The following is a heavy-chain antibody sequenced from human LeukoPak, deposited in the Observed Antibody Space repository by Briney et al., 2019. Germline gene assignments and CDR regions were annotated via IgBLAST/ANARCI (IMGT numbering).Heavy chain of an antibody. V-gene: IGHV4-39*01. D-gene: IGHD5-12*01. Sequence: SETLSLTCTVSGVSISSSYSYWGWIRQPPGMGLEWIGSIYYTGNTYYNASLKSQVSISIDTSKNQFSLKLTSVTAADTAVYYCARAPLLYGYSDKDFDYWGQGTLVTVSS. CDR3: ARAPLLYGYSDKDFDY. J-gene: IGHJ4*02. CDR1: GVSISSSYSY. CDR2: IYYTGNT.